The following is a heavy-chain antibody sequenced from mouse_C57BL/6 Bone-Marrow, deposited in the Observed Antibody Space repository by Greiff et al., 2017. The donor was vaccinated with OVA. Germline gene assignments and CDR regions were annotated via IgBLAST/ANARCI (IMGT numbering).Heavy chain of an antibody. CDR1: GYSITSGYY. CDR3: ARGYDYDWYFDV. Sequence: ESGPGLVKPSQSLSLTCSVPGYSITSGYYWNWIRQFPGNKLEWMGYISYDGSNNYNPSLKNRISITRDTSKNQFFLKLNSVTTEDTATYYCARGYDYDWYFDVWGTGTTVTVSS. J-gene: IGHJ1*03. CDR2: ISYDGSN. V-gene: IGHV3-6*01. D-gene: IGHD2-4*01.